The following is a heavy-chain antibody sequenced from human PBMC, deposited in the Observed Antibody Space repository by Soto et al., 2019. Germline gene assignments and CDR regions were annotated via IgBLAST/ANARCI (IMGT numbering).Heavy chain of an antibody. D-gene: IGHD3-3*01. V-gene: IGHV3-23*01. Sequence: GGSLRLSCAASGFTFSSYAMSWVRQAPGKGLEWVSAISGSGGSTYYADSVKGRFTISRDNSKNTLYLQMNSLRAEDTAVYYCAKRHPGFLEWLLSLPSTFDYWGQGTLVTVSS. CDR1: GFTFSSYA. CDR3: AKRHPGFLEWLLSLPSTFDY. CDR2: ISGSGGST. J-gene: IGHJ4*02.